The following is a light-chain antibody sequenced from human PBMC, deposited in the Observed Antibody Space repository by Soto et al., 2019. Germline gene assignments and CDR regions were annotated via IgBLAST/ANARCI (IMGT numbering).Light chain of an antibody. CDR1: SSDVGGYNS. CDR3: SSYTNSATPCV. CDR2: EVS. Sequence: QSALTQPASVSGSPGQSITISCTGTSSDVGGYNSVSWYQHHPGKAPKLMIYEVSNRPSGVSNRFSGSKSGNTASLAISGLQAEDEADYYCSSYTNSATPCVFGTGTKLTV. J-gene: IGLJ1*01. V-gene: IGLV2-14*01.